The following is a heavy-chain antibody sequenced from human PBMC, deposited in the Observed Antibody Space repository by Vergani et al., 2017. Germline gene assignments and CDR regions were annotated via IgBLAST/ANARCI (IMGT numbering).Heavy chain of an antibody. V-gene: IGHV3-30-3*01. CDR3: ARDYRPHVGYYYDSSGYGLLNY. Sequence: QVQLVESGGGVVQPGRSLRLSCAASGFTFSSYAMHWVRQAPGKGLEWVAVISYDGSNKYYADSVKGRFTISRDNSKNTLYLQMNSLRAEDTAVYYCARDYRPHVGYYYDSSGYGLLNYWGQGTLVTVSS. CDR1: GFTFSSYA. CDR2: ISYDGSNK. J-gene: IGHJ4*02. D-gene: IGHD3-22*01.